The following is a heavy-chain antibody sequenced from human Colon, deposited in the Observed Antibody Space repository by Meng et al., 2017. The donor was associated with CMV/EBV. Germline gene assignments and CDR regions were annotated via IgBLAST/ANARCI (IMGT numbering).Heavy chain of an antibody. V-gene: IGHV1-18*04. CDR1: RYNFDLFG. J-gene: IGHJ4*02. Sequence: KASRYNFDLFGRTWVRQAPGQGLEWVGWISAKNGDTRYARKFQGRVTVTTDTSTKTVYMELRGLRSDDSAMYYCARAGAEVTTHFDFWGQGTLVTVSS. CDR2: ISAKNGDT. D-gene: IGHD2-21*02. CDR3: ARAGAEVTTHFDF.